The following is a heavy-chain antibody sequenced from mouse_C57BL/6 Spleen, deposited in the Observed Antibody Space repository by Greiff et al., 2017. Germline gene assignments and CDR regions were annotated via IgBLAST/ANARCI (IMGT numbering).Heavy chain of an antibody. V-gene: IGHV1-52*01. J-gene: IGHJ4*01. CDR2: IDPSDSET. Sequence: QVQLQQPGAELVRPGSSVTLSCKASGYTFTSYWMHWVKQRPIQGLEWIGNIDPSDSETHYNQKFKDKATLTVDKSSSTAYMQLSSLTSEDSAVYYCATTVRDYYAMDYWGQGTSVTVSS. CDR3: ATTVRDYYAMDY. D-gene: IGHD1-1*01. CDR1: GYTFTSYW.